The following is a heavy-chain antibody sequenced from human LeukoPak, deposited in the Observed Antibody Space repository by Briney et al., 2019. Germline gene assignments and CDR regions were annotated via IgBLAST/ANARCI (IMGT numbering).Heavy chain of an antibody. D-gene: IGHD5-18*01. CDR1: GFTFSSYG. J-gene: IGHJ4*02. Sequence: PGRSLRLSCAASGFTFSSYGMHWVRQAPGKGLEWVAVIWYDGSNKYYADSVKGRFTTSRDNSKNTLYLQMNSLRAEDTAVYYCARDRDRGYSFDYWGQGTLVTVSS. V-gene: IGHV3-33*01. CDR2: IWYDGSNK. CDR3: ARDRDRGYSFDY.